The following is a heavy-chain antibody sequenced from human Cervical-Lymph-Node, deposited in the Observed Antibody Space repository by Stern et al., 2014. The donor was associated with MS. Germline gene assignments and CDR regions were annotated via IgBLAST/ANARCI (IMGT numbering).Heavy chain of an antibody. CDR1: GFSLNTSGLG. CDR2: IYWYDQR. CDR3: AHRTAGPFDY. V-gene: IGHV2-5*01. Sequence: VTLKESGPALVKPTQTLTLTCTFSGFSLNTSGLGVGWIRQPPGEALEWLAYIYWYDQRRYTPSLKSSLTITNDTSKNQVVLTLTNVDPVDTATYYCAHRTAGPFDYWGQGTLVTVSS. J-gene: IGHJ4*02.